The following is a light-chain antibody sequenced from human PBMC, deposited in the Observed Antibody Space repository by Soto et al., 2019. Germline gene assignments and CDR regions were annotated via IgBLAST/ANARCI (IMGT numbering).Light chain of an antibody. V-gene: IGLV2-14*01. Sequence: QSVLTQPASVSASPGQSITVSCTGTSSDVGGYNYVSWYQQHPGKAPKVMIYDVSNRPSGVSNRFSGSKSGNTAFLIIFGLQAEDEADYYCSSYTSSSTYDFGTGTKVTVL. CDR2: DVS. J-gene: IGLJ1*01. CDR1: SSDVGGYNY. CDR3: SSYTSSSTYD.